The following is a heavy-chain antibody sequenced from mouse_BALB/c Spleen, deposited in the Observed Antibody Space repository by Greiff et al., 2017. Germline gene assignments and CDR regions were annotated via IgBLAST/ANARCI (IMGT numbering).Heavy chain of an antibody. CDR1: GFTFSSYA. Sequence: EVKLMESGGGLVKPGGSLKLSCAASGFTFSSYAMSWVRQTPEKRLEWVATISSGGSYTYYPDSVKGRFTISRDNAKNTLYLQMSSLKSEDTAMYYCAREAYYYGSSYSFFDYWGQGTTLTVSS. CDR3: AREAYYYGSSYSFFDY. V-gene: IGHV5-6-4*01. CDR2: ISSGGSYT. D-gene: IGHD1-1*01. J-gene: IGHJ2*01.